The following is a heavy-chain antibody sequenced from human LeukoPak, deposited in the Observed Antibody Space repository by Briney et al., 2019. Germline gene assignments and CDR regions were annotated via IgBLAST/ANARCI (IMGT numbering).Heavy chain of an antibody. CDR3: AREFSGTSIAARVFDS. CDR1: GGSITSYY. V-gene: IGHV4-4*07. Sequence: SEILSLTCTVSGGSITSYYWTYIRQPAGKGLEWIGRIHTSGSTNYNPSLKSRVTMSVDTSKNQFSLNLSSVTAADTAMYYCAREFSGTSIAARVFDSWGQGTLVTVSS. D-gene: IGHD6-6*01. CDR2: IHTSGST. J-gene: IGHJ4*02.